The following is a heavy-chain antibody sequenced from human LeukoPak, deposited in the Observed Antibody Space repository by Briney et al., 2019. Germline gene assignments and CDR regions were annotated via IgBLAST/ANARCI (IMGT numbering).Heavy chain of an antibody. D-gene: IGHD3-3*01. J-gene: IGHJ4*02. CDR3: ARRSTIFGVVIIRHPFDY. CDR1: GGSISNYY. Sequence: SEALSLTCTVSGGSISNYYWSWIRQPPGKGLEWIGYVHYSGSTNYNPALKSRVTISVDTSKNQFSLKLSSVTAADTAVYYCARRSTIFGVVIIRHPFDYWGQGTLVTVSS. V-gene: IGHV4-59*12. CDR2: VHYSGST.